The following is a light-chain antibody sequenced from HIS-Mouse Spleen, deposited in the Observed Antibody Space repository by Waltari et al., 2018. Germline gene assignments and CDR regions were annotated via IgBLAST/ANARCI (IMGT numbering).Light chain of an antibody. V-gene: IGKV1-33*01. CDR3: QQYDNLHRLT. Sequence: DIQMTQSPSSLSASVGDRVTIPCQAIQDISNYLNWYQQKPGKAPKLLIYDASNLETGVPSRFSGSGSGTDFTFTISSLQPEDIATYYCQQYDNLHRLTFGPGTKVDIK. CDR1: QDISNY. CDR2: DAS. J-gene: IGKJ3*01.